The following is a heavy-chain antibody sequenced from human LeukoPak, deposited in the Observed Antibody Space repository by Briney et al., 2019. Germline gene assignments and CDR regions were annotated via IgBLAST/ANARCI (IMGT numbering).Heavy chain of an antibody. J-gene: IGHJ4*02. Sequence: PGGSLRLSCAASGFTFSSYWMSWVRQAPGKGLEWVANIKQDGSEKYYVDSVKGRFTISRDNAKNSLYLQMNSLRAEDTAVYYCARDFFDFGRYFDWLNASGLDYWGQGTLVTVSS. V-gene: IGHV3-7*01. CDR3: ARDFFDFGRYFDWLNASGLDY. CDR1: GFTFSSYW. CDR2: IKQDGSEK. D-gene: IGHD3-9*01.